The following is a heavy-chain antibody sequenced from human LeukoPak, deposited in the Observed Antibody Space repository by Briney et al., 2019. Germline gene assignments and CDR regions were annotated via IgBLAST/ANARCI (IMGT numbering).Heavy chain of an antibody. V-gene: IGHV4-59*01. CDR2: MHNSGSS. Sequence: SQTLSLTCTVSGGSISSYFWNWIRQPPGKGLEWIGYMHNSGSSNYNPSLKSRVTISVDTSKNQFSLNLSSVTAADTAVYYCASRPPDGYSWRVFGYWGQGILVTVSS. CDR1: GGSISSYF. D-gene: IGHD5-24*01. CDR3: ASRPPDGYSWRVFGY. J-gene: IGHJ4*02.